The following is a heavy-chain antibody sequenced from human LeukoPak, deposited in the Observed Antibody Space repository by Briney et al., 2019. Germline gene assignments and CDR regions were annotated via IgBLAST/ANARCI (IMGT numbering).Heavy chain of an antibody. V-gene: IGHV4-34*01. J-gene: IGHJ6*02. CDR1: GGSFSGYY. D-gene: IGHD2-21*02. Sequence: PSETLSLTCAVYGGSFSGYYWSWIRQPPGKGLEWIGEINHSGSTNYNPSLKSRVTISVDTSKNQFSLKLSSVTAADTAVYYCASVVVTAPYYYYGMDVWGQGTTVTVSS. CDR2: INHSGST. CDR3: ASVVVTAPYYYYGMDV.